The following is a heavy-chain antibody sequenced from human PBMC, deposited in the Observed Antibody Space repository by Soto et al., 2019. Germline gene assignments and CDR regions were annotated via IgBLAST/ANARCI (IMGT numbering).Heavy chain of an antibody. J-gene: IGHJ4*02. Sequence: GGSLRLSCAASGFTFSSYGMHWVRQAPGKGLEWVAVISYDGSNKYYADSVKGRFTISRDNSKNTLYLQMNSLRAEDTAVYYCAKAFHYYYSSGSPPPPHDWGQGTLVTVSS. D-gene: IGHD3-22*01. CDR3: AKAFHYYYSSGSPPPPHD. CDR1: GFTFSSYG. CDR2: ISYDGSNK. V-gene: IGHV3-30*18.